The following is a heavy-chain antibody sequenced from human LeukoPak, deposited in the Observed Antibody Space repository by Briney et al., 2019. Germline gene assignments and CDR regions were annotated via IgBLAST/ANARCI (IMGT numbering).Heavy chain of an antibody. Sequence: GRSMRLSCAASGFTGSSNYMSWVCQARGRGLEGGSVIYSGGGTYYADSVKGRFTISRDNSKNTLHLQMNSRRAEDTAVYYCERDRRYGSGTNHYWYFDLWVRGSQVTVCS. D-gene: IGHD3-10*01. CDR2: IYSGGGT. CDR3: ERDRRYGSGTNHYWYFDL. CDR1: GFTGSSNY. V-gene: IGHV3-53*01. J-gene: IGHJ2*01.